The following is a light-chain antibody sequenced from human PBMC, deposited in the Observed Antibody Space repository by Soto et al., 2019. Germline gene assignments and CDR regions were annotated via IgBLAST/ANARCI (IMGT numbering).Light chain of an antibody. CDR2: DAS. J-gene: IGKJ5*01. CDR1: HSVSSY. Sequence: EIVLTQSPATLSLSPGERANLSCRASHSVSSYLALYQQKPGQAPRLLIYDASNRATGIPASFSGSGSATDFTLPISSLQTPDFAAYYCQQRSNWPPITFGHGTRLEIK. CDR3: QQRSNWPPIT. V-gene: IGKV3-11*01.